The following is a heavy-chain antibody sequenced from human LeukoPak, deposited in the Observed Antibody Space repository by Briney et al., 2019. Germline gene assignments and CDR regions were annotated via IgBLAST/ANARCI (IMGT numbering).Heavy chain of an antibody. CDR2: ISAYNGNT. J-gene: IGHJ4*02. V-gene: IGHV1-18*01. Sequence: ASVRVSRKASGYTFTSYGISWVRQAPGQGLEWMGWISAYNGNTNYAQKLQGRVTMTTDTSTSTAYVELRSLRSDDTAVYYCARDSFYYGSGSYYAFDYWGQGTLVTVSS. D-gene: IGHD3-10*01. CDR3: ARDSFYYGSGSYYAFDY. CDR1: GYTFTSYG.